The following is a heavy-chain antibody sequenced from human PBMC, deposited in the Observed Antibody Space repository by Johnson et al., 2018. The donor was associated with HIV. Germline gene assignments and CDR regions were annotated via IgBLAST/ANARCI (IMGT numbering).Heavy chain of an antibody. D-gene: IGHD3-3*01. J-gene: IGHJ3*02. CDR1: GFTFSNYG. CDR2: ISDDGNNK. V-gene: IGHV3-30*03. Sequence: QVLLVESGGGVVQPGRSLRLSCAASGFTFSNYGMHWVRQTPGKGLEWVALISDDGNNKYYADSVKGRFTISRDNSKNTLYLQMNSLRVEDTAMYYCARGPILEWLSGDGFDMWGQGTKVTV. CDR3: ARGPILEWLSGDGFDM.